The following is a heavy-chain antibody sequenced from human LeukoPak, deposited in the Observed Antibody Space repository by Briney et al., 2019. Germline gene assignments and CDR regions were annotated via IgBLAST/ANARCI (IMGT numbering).Heavy chain of an antibody. Sequence: QPGGSLRLSCAASEFTFTSYELNWVRQAPGKGLEWVSYISSSGNTISYADSVKGRFTISRDNAKSSLYLQVISLRAEDTAVYYCARGPSIAARYDAFDIWGQGTMVTVSS. CDR3: ARGPSIAARYDAFDI. CDR2: ISSSGNTI. D-gene: IGHD6-6*01. CDR1: EFTFTSYE. V-gene: IGHV3-48*03. J-gene: IGHJ3*02.